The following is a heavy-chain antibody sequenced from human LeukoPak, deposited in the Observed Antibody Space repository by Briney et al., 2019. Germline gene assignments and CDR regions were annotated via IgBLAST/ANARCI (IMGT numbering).Heavy chain of an antibody. Sequence: PGGSLRLSCAASGFTFSSYWMSWVRQAPGKGLEWVANIKEDGSEKYYVDSVKGRIIIARDNAKNSLYLQMNSLGAEDTSVYYCARKLMMYTMGWFDPWGQGTLVTVSS. CDR1: GFTFSSYW. D-gene: IGHD2-8*01. CDR2: IKEDGSEK. V-gene: IGHV3-7*01. CDR3: ARKLMMYTMGWFDP. J-gene: IGHJ5*02.